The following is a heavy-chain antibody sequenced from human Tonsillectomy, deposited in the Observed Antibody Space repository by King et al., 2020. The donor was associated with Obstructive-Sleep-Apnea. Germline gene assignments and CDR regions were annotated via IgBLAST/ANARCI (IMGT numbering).Heavy chain of an antibody. D-gene: IGHD3-10*01. CDR1: GGSISSSSYY. CDR3: ARDYYASGNYYVDY. CDR2: IYYSGST. V-gene: IGHV4-39*07. Sequence: QLQESGPGLVKPSETLSLTCTVSGGSISSSSYYLGWIRQPPGKGLEWIESIYYSGSTYYNPSPQSRATISVETSKNQFSLRLSSVTAADTAVYYCARDYYASGNYYVDYWGQGILVTVSS. J-gene: IGHJ4*02.